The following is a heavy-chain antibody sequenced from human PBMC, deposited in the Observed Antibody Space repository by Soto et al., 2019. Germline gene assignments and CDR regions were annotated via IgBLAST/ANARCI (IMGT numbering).Heavy chain of an antibody. CDR2: IYWNDEQ. D-gene: IGHD6-13*01. CDR3: AHRLPGPSGYDV. V-gene: IGHV2-5*01. J-gene: IGHJ6*02. Sequence: QITLKESGPTLVKPTQTLTLTCTFSGFSLTSGVVGVGWICQPPGEALEWLALIYWNDEQYYNPSLRNRLTITRDTSKNQVVRTMTNMDPVDTATYYCAHRLPGPSGYDVWGQGTTVTVSS. CDR1: GFSLTSGVVG.